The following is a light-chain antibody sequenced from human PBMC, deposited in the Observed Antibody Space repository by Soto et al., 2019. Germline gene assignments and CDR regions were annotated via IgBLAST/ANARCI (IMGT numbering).Light chain of an antibody. CDR3: QQYNNWPGT. J-gene: IGKJ5*01. CDR2: RES. Sequence: DIQMTQSPSSLSASVGDIVTITCRASQSISSYLNWYQQKPGKAPKLLIYRESTLESGVSARFSGSRSGPDFTLTISSLQPDDFAVYYCQQYNNWPGTFGQGTRLEIK. V-gene: IGKV1-5*03. CDR1: QSISSY.